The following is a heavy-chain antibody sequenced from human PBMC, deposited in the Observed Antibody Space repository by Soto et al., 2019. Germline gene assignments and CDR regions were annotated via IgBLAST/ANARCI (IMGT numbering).Heavy chain of an antibody. D-gene: IGHD3-16*01. CDR3: ARDQSEGVLYYYYGMDV. CDR1: GYTFTSYA. V-gene: IGHV1-3*01. Sequence: ASVKVSCKASGYTFTSYAMHWVRQAPGQRFEWMGWINAGNGNTKYSQKFQGRVTITRDTSASTAYMELSSLRSEDTAVYYCARDQSEGVLYYYYGMDVWGQGTTVTVSS. CDR2: INAGNGNT. J-gene: IGHJ6*02.